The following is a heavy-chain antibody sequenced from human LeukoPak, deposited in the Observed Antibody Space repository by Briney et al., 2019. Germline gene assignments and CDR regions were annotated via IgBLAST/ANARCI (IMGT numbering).Heavy chain of an antibody. CDR3: AREGQQLVDY. J-gene: IGHJ4*02. D-gene: IGHD6-13*01. Sequence: VGSLRLSCAASGFTFSDYYMSWIRQAPGEGLEWVSYISSSSSYTNYADSVKGRFTISRNNAKNSLYLQMNTLRAEDTAVYYCAREGQQLVDYWGQGTLVTVSS. CDR2: ISSSSSYT. CDR1: GFTFSDYY. V-gene: IGHV3-11*06.